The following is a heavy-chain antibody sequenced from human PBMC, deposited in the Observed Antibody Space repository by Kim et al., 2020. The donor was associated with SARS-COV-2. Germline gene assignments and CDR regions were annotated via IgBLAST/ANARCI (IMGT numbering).Heavy chain of an antibody. CDR3: AKKGIPARGKWYFDL. J-gene: IGHJ2*01. V-gene: IGHV3-23*01. D-gene: IGHD6-13*01. CDR1: GFTFSSFA. Sequence: GGSLRLSCAASGFTFSSFAMTWVRQAPGKGLEWVSILSDSGGDTFYADSVKGRFTISRDNSKNTLYLQMNSLRAEDTVVYYCAKKGIPARGKWYFDLWGRGTLVTVSS. CDR2: LSDSGGDT.